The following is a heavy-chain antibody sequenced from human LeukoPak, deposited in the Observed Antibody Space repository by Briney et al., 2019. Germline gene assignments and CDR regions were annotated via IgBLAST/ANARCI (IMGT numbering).Heavy chain of an antibody. CDR2: ISSSSSYI. CDR1: GFTFSSYS. V-gene: IGHV3-21*01. CDR3: AREGFRDTIFGVVDY. D-gene: IGHD3-3*01. J-gene: IGHJ4*02. Sequence: PGGSLRLSCAASGFTFSSYSMNWVRQAPGKGLEWVSSISSSSSYIYYADSVKGRFTISRDNAKNSLYLQMNSLRDEDTAVYYCAREGFRDTIFGVVDYWGQGTLVTVSS.